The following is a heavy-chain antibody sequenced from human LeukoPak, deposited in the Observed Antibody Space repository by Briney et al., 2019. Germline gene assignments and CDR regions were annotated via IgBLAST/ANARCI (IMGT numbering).Heavy chain of an antibody. Sequence: SETLSLTCTVSGGSLSSSNYYGSWIRQPAGKGLEWIGRIYTSGTTNYNPSLKSRVTISIDTSKNQFSLKLSSVTAADTAVYYCARGLWFGDENPPYFDYWGQGTLVTVSS. V-gene: IGHV4-61*02. CDR1: GGSLSSSNYY. J-gene: IGHJ4*02. D-gene: IGHD3-10*01. CDR3: ARGLWFGDENPPYFDY. CDR2: IYTSGTT.